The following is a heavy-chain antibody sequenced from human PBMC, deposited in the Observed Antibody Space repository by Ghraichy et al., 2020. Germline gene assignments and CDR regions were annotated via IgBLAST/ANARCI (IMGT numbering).Heavy chain of an antibody. CDR3: ARSGRSSNWFDP. Sequence: ASVKVSCKASGYTFTSYAMHWVRQAPGQRLEWMGWINAGNGNTKYSQKFQGRVTITRDTSASTAYMELSSLRSEDTAVYYFARSGRSSNWFDPWGQGTLVTVSS. CDR2: INAGNGNT. J-gene: IGHJ5*02. D-gene: IGHD2-2*01. V-gene: IGHV1-3*01. CDR1: GYTFTSYA.